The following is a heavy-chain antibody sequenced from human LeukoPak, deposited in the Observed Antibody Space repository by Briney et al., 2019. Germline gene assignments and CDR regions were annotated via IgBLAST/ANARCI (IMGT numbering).Heavy chain of an antibody. CDR2: IIPIFGTA. CDR1: GGTFSSYA. D-gene: IGHD2-8*01. J-gene: IGHJ6*03. Sequence: SVKVSCKTSGGTFSSYAISWVRQAPGQGLEWMGGIIPIFGTANYAQKFQGRVTITTDESTSTAYMELSSLRSEDTAVYYCARDTFWGMIGSMDVWGKGTTVTVSS. CDR3: ARDTFWGMIGSMDV. V-gene: IGHV1-69*05.